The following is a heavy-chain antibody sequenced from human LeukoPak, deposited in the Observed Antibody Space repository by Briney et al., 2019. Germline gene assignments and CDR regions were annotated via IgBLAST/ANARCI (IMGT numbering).Heavy chain of an antibody. CDR2: IYYSGST. V-gene: IGHV4-30-4*08. D-gene: IGHD5-12*01. CDR3: ARESEYSNVDIVATIPRWFDP. Sequence: SETLSLTCTVSGGSISSGDYYWSRIRQPPGKGLEWIGYIYYSGSTYYNPSLKSRVTISVDTSKNQFSLKLSSVTAADTAVYYCARESEYSNVDIVATIPRWFDPWGQGTLVTVSS. J-gene: IGHJ5*02. CDR1: GGSISSGDYY.